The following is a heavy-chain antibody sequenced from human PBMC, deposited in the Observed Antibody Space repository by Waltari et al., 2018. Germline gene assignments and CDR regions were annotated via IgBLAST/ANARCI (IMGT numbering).Heavy chain of an antibody. CDR3: AREQTITMIVVVPGAFDI. D-gene: IGHD3-22*01. CDR2: TNPIFGTA. J-gene: IGHJ3*02. V-gene: IGHV1-69*12. CDR1: GGTFSSYA. Sequence: QVQLVQSGAEVKKPGSSVKVSCKASGGTFSSYAISWVRQAPGQGLEWMGGTNPIFGTANYAQKFQGRVTITADESTSTAYMELSSLRSEDTAVYYCAREQTITMIVVVPGAFDIWGQGTMVTVSS.